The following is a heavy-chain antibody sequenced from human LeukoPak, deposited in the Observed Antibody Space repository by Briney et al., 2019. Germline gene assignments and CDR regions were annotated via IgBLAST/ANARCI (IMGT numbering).Heavy chain of an antibody. CDR1: GGSISSGGYY. V-gene: IGHV4-31*03. CDR3: ARSYGSGSYSYYFDY. Sequence: PSETLSLTCTVSGGSISSGGYYWSWIRQHPGKGLEWIGYIYYSGSTYYNPSLKSRVTISVDTSKNQFSLKLSSVTAADTAVYYCARSYGSGSYSYYFDYWGQGTLVTVSS. J-gene: IGHJ4*02. CDR2: IYYSGST. D-gene: IGHD3-10*01.